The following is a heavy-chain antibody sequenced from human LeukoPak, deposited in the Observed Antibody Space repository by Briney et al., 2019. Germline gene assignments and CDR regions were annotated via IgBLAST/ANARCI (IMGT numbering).Heavy chain of an antibody. D-gene: IGHD2-15*01. Sequence: SGPTLVKPTQTLTLTCTFSGFSLTTNGVTVGWIRQPPGKALEWLALIYWDDYKRYSPSLKRRLTITKDTSKNQVVLTMTNMDPVDTGTYXXVHXPXEGYCSGGXCYWFDPWGQGTLVTVSS. J-gene: IGHJ5*02. CDR1: GFSLTTNGVT. V-gene: IGHV2-5*02. CDR3: VHXPXEGYCSGGXCYWFDP. CDR2: IYWDDYK.